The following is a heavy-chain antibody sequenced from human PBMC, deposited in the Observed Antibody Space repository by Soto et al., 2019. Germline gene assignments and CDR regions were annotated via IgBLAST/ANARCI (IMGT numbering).Heavy chain of an antibody. CDR2: INPNSGGT. CDR3: ARVRGRYSYGLYYFDY. V-gene: IGHV1-2*04. Sequence: ASVKVSCKASGYTFTGYYMHWVRQAPGQGLEWMGWINPNSGGTNYAQKFQGWVTMTRDTPISTAYMELSRLRSDDTAVYYCARVRGRYSYGLYYFDYWGQGTLVTVSS. D-gene: IGHD5-18*01. CDR1: GYTFTGYY. J-gene: IGHJ4*02.